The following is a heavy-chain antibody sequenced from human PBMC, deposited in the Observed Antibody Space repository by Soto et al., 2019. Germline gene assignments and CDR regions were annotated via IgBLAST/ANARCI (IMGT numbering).Heavy chain of an antibody. Sequence: SETLSLTCTVSGGSISSYYWSWIRQPPGKGLEWIGYIYYSGSTNYNPSLKSRVTISVDTSKNQFSLKLSSVTAADTAVYYCGSIAARTMAFDYWGQGTLVTVSS. D-gene: IGHD6-6*01. J-gene: IGHJ4*02. V-gene: IGHV4-59*08. CDR2: IYYSGST. CDR3: GSIAARTMAFDY. CDR1: GGSISSYY.